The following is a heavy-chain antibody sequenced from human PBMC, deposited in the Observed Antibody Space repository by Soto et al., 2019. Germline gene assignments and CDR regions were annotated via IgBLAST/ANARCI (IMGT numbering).Heavy chain of an antibody. D-gene: IGHD3-16*01. Sequence: QVQLQESGPGLVKPSETLSLTCTVSGGSISSYYWGWIRQPPGKGLEWIGNIYYSGSTKYNPSLESRVIISVDPSKNQFSLMLSSVTAADTAVYYCARLAGTYPYYSFYYYMDVWGKGTTVTVSS. V-gene: IGHV4-59*08. CDR2: IYYSGST. CDR3: ARLAGTYPYYSFYYYMDV. CDR1: GGSISSYY. J-gene: IGHJ6*03.